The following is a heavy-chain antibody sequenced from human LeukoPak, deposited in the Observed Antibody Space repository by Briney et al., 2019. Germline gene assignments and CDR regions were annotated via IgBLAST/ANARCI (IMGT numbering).Heavy chain of an antibody. D-gene: IGHD4-17*01. CDR1: GFTFSSYA. Sequence: GGSLRLSCAASGFTFSSYAMHWVRQAPGKGLEWVAVISYDGSKKYYADSVKGRFTISRDNSKNTLYLQMNSLRAEDTAVYYCARAYTVTAKFDYWGQGTLVTVSS. CDR2: ISYDGSKK. J-gene: IGHJ4*02. V-gene: IGHV3-30-3*01. CDR3: ARAYTVTAKFDY.